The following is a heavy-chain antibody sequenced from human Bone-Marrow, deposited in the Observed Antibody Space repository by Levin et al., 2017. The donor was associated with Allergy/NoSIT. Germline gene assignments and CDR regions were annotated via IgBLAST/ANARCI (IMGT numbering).Heavy chain of an antibody. Sequence: PGGSLRLSCAASGFTFSSYAVSWVRQAPGRGLEWVSLISGGGDITYYADSVKGRFTISRDNSKNTLYLQMHSLRAEDTALYYCAKTLWTGYYKFDYWGQGTLVTVSS. D-gene: IGHD3/OR15-3a*01. J-gene: IGHJ4*02. CDR3: AKTLWTGYYKFDY. CDR2: ISGGGDIT. CDR1: GFTFSSYA. V-gene: IGHV3-23*01.